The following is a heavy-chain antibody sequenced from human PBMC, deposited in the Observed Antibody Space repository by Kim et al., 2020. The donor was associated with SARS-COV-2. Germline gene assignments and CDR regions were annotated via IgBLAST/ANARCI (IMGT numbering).Heavy chain of an antibody. V-gene: IGHV3-53*01. J-gene: IGHJ2*01. Sequence: GGSLRLSWVVSGFTVSSSYMSWVRQAPGKGLQWVSGFYRDGGTYYADSVKGRFTISRDNSKNMLFLQMNSLRAEDSAVYYCARDYYDSSGYYGLWYFDLWGRGTQVTVSS. D-gene: IGHD3-22*01. CDR2: FYRDGGT. CDR3: ARDYYDSSGYYGLWYFDL. CDR1: GFTVSSSY.